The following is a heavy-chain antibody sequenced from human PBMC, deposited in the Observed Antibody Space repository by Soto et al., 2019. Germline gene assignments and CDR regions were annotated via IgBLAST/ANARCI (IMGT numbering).Heavy chain of an antibody. J-gene: IGHJ6*03. V-gene: IGHV4-59*08. Sequence: PSETLSLTCTVSGGSISSYYWSWILQSPGKGLEWIGYIYYSGSTNYNPSLKSRVTISVDTSKNQFSLKLRSVTAADTAVYYCASPYLSDYYYSMDVGGKGTTVTVS. CDR2: IYYSGST. CDR3: ASPYLSDYYYSMDV. D-gene: IGHD3-3*01. CDR1: GGSISSYY.